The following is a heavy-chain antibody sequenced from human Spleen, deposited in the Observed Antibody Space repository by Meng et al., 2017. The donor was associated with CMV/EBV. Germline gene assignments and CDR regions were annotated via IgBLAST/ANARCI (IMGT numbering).Heavy chain of an antibody. V-gene: IGHV1-2*02. CDR1: GYTFTGYY. J-gene: IGHJ4*02. D-gene: IGHD3-22*01. CDR2: INPNSDDT. Sequence: ASVKVSCKASGYTFTGYYMHWVRQAPGQGLEWMGWINPNSDDTKYARKFQDRVTMTRDTSISTAYMELSRLRPDDTAVFYCARSLAHYYDSAGYSILYYFDYWGQGTQVTVSS. CDR3: ARSLAHYYDSAGYSILYYFDY.